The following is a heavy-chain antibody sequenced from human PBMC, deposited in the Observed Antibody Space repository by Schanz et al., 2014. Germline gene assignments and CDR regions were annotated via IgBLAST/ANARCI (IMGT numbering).Heavy chain of an antibody. Sequence: VQLVESGGVVVQPGGSLRLSCAASGFTFDDYTMHWVRQSPGKGLEWVSLITWDGDITYYADSLKGRFTISRDNSKNSLYLQMNSLTSDDTASYYCAKGAVEMSTGLGGSWGQGTLVTVSS. CDR1: GFTFDDYT. J-gene: IGHJ5*02. D-gene: IGHD3-16*01. V-gene: IGHV3-43*01. CDR3: AKGAVEMSTGLGGS. CDR2: ITWDGDIT.